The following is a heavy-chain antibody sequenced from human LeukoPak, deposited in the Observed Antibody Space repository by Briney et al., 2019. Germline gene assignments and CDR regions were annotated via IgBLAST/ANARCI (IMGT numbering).Heavy chain of an antibody. CDR2: ISGSGGST. CDR1: GFAFISDA. D-gene: IGHD6-19*01. V-gene: IGHV3-23*01. CDR3: AKDPGYSSGWTFDY. Sequence: AGRSLRLSCAASGFAFISDATSWVRQAPGKGLEWVSAISGSGGSTYYAHSVKGRFTISRDNSKNTLYLPMNSLRAEDTAVYYFAKDPGYSSGWTFDYWGQGTLVTVSS. J-gene: IGHJ4*02.